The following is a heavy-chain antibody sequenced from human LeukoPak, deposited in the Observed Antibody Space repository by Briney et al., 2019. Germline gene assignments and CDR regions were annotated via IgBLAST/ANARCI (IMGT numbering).Heavy chain of an antibody. Sequence: GESLQISCKGSGYSFTSYWIGWVRQMPGKGLEWMGIIYPGDSDTRYSPSFQGQVTISVDKSISTAYLQWNSLKASDTAMYYCARRADYYDSSGYHEYFQHWGQGTLVTVSS. CDR1: GYSFTSYW. J-gene: IGHJ1*01. CDR3: ARRADYYDSSGYHEYFQH. D-gene: IGHD3-22*01. CDR2: IYPGDSDT. V-gene: IGHV5-51*01.